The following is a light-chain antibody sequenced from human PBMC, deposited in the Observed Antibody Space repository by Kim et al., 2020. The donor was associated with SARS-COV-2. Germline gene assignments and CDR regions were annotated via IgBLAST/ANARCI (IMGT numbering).Light chain of an antibody. CDR3: ATWDDSLNGHV. CDR2: YDD. CDR1: TSNIGNNV. V-gene: IGLV1-36*01. J-gene: IGLJ1*01. Sequence: QKVTISCSGSTSNIGNNVVNWYQQLPGKAPKLLVYYDDILPSGVSDRFSGSKSGTAASLAISGLQSEDEGDYYCATWDDSLNGHVFGTGTKVTVL.